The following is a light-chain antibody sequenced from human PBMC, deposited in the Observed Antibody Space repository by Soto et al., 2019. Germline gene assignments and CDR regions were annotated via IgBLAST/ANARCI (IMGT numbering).Light chain of an antibody. CDR1: QSVSSSH. CDR2: GAT. V-gene: IGKV3-20*01. Sequence: EIVLTQSPGTLSLSPGERATLSCRASQSVSSSHLAWYQQNHGQAPRLLIYGATSRATGIPDRFSGSGSGTDFTLTISRLEPEDFAVYYCQQYGTSAGAFGQGAKVEIK. J-gene: IGKJ1*01. CDR3: QQYGTSAGA.